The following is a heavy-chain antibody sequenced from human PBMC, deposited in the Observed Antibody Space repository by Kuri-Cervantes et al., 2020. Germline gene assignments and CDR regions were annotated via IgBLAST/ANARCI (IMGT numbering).Heavy chain of an antibody. CDR1: GYTFTSYG. CDR2: INPNSGGT. J-gene: IGHJ4*02. CDR3: ARDFTGSDVLSDY. D-gene: IGHD3-9*01. Sequence: ASVKVSCKASGYTFTSYGISWVRQAPGQGLEWMGWINPNSGGTNYAQKFQGWVNMTRDTSISTAYMELSRLRYDDTAVYYCARDFTGSDVLSDYWGQGTLVTVSS. V-gene: IGHV1-2*04.